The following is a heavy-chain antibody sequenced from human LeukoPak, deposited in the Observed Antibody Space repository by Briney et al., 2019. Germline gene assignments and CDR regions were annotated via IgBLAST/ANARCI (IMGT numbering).Heavy chain of an antibody. CDR1: GGSISSYY. V-gene: IGHV4-4*07. D-gene: IGHD7-27*01. CDR2: IYTSGST. J-gene: IGHJ4*02. Sequence: SETLSLTCTVSGGSISSYYWSWIRQPAGKGLEWIGRIYTSGSTNYNPSLKSRVTMSVDTSKNQFSLKLSSVTAADTAVYHCARVLNWGPSYYFDYWGQGTLVTVSS. CDR3: ARVLNWGPSYYFDY.